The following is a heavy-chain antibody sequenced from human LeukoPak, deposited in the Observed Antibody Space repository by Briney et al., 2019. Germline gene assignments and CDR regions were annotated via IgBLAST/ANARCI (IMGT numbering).Heavy chain of an antibody. D-gene: IGHD4-17*01. J-gene: IGHJ4*02. CDR2: IYTSGST. Sequence: SETLSLTCTVSGGSISSYYWSWIRQPAGKGLEWIGRIYTSGSTNYNPSLKSRVTMSVDTSKNQFSLRLSSVTAADTAVYYCARDSPAYGDYDYWGQGTLVTVSS. CDR1: GGSISSYY. CDR3: ARDSPAYGDYDY. V-gene: IGHV4-4*07.